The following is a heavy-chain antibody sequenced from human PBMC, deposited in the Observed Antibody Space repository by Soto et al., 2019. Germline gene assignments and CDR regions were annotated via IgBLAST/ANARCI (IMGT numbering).Heavy chain of an antibody. CDR3: ARGGYFDWLSYYYYYGMGV. CDR1: GGSISSYY. D-gene: IGHD3-9*01. J-gene: IGHJ6*02. V-gene: IGHV4-59*01. Sequence: SETLSLTCTVSGGSISSYYWSWIRQPPGKGLEWIGYIYYSGSTNYNPSLKSRVTISVDTSKNQFSLKLSSVTAADTAVYYCARGGYFDWLSYYYYYGMGVWGQGTTVTVSS. CDR2: IYYSGST.